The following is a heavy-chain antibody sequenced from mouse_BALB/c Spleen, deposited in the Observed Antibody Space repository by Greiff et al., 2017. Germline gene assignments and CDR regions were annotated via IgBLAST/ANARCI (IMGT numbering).Heavy chain of an antibody. Sequence: LVESGAELVRPGTSVKVSCKASGYAFTNYLIEWVKQRPGQGLEWIGVINPGSGGTNYNEKFKGKATLTADKSSSTAYMQLSSLTSDDSAVYFCARWPIYYDYDGYWGQGTTLTVSS. CDR3: ARWPIYYDYDGY. CDR2: INPGSGGT. J-gene: IGHJ2*01. V-gene: IGHV1-54*01. D-gene: IGHD2-4*01. CDR1: GYAFTNYL.